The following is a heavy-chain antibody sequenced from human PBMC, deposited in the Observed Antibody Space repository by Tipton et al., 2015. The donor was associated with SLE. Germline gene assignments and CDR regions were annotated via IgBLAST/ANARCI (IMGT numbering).Heavy chain of an antibody. CDR1: GYTFTSYA. J-gene: IGHJ6*02. Sequence: QLVQSGAEVKKPGASVKVSCKASGYTFTSYAISWVRQAPGQGLEWMGGINSDTGDTNYAQKFQGRVTMTRDTSISTAYMELSRLRSDDTALYYCVRFYFYALDVWGQGTTVTVSS. CDR2: INSDTGDT. CDR3: VRFYFYALDV. V-gene: IGHV1-2*02.